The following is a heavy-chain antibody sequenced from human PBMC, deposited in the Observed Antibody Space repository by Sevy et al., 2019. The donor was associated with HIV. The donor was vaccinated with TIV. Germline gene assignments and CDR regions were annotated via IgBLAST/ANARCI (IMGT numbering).Heavy chain of an antibody. CDR1: TFTFHTYV. D-gene: IGHD3-22*01. CDR2: ISASGGYT. V-gene: IGHV3-23*01. J-gene: IGHJ4*02. Sequence: GGSLRLSCAASTFTFHTYVMSWVCQAPEKGLEWVSTISASGGYTYYADSVKGRFTISRDNSKNTVYLQMNSLRDEDTAVYYCAKEDTSGYFWGQGTLVTVSS. CDR3: AKEDTSGYF.